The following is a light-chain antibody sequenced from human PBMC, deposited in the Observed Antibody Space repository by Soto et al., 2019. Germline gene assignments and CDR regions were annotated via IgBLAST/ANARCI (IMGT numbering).Light chain of an antibody. Sequence: DIQMTQSPSTLSASVGDRVTITCRASQSLNNYLAWYQQKPGKAPKLLIYKASSLRSGVPSRFSGSGSGTDFTLTISNLQPDDLATYYCQHYNGYPITYGGGTKVQI. J-gene: IGKJ4*01. CDR2: KAS. V-gene: IGKV1-5*03. CDR1: QSLNNY. CDR3: QHYNGYPIT.